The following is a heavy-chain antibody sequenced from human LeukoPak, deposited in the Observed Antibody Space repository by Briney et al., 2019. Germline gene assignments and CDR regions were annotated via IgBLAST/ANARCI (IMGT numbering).Heavy chain of an antibody. V-gene: IGHV3-7*01. CDR3: ARDRGPNTFDY. Sequence: GGSLRLSCVASGFTFSNSWMIWVRQAPGKGPEWVASIKQDGSEKYYVDSVKGRFTISKDNAKNSLYLQMNSLRVEDMAIYYCARDRGPNTFDYWGQGTLVTVSS. J-gene: IGHJ4*02. D-gene: IGHD3-10*01. CDR1: GFTFSNSW. CDR2: IKQDGSEK.